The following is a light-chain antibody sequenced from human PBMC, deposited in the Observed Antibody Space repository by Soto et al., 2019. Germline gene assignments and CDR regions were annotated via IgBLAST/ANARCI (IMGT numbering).Light chain of an antibody. CDR3: QQYVSSSLP. J-gene: IGKJ4*01. CDR1: ESVSSSY. CDR2: GAS. Sequence: VLTQSPGILSLSPGERANLSCRASESVSSSYLAWYQQQPGQAPRLLIYGASSRATGIPDSFSGSGSGTDFTLTISRLELEDFAVYYCQQYVSSSLPVGGGTKVEIK. V-gene: IGKV3-20*01.